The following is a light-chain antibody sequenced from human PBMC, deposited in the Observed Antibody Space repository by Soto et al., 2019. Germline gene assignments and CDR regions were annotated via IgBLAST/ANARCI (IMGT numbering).Light chain of an antibody. Sequence: QSALTQPASVSGSPGQSITISCTGTSSDVGGHNYVSWYQQHAGKAPKLMIYDVSNRPSGVSNRFSGSKSGNTASLTISGLQAEDEADYYCNSYTSSSNFVVFGGGTKVTVL. J-gene: IGLJ2*01. CDR3: NSYTSSSNFVV. CDR1: SSDVGGHNY. V-gene: IGLV2-14*01. CDR2: DVS.